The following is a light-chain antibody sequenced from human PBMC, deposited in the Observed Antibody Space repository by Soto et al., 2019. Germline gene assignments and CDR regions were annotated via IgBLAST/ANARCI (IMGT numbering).Light chain of an antibody. CDR1: QNFGNTF. V-gene: IGKV3-20*01. Sequence: ETVLTQSPGTLSLSPGERATLSCRASQNFGNTFLAWYQQKPGQAPGLLIYGASSRATGIPDRFSGSGSGTDFTLTISRLEPEDFAVYYCQQYGSSPYTFGQGTKLEFK. CDR2: GAS. CDR3: QQYGSSPYT. J-gene: IGKJ2*01.